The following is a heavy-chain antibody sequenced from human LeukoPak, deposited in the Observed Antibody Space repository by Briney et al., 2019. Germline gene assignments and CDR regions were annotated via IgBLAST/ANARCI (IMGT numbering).Heavy chain of an antibody. V-gene: IGHV4-4*07. CDR1: GGSISSYY. CDR3: ARMKLVKRASGNYLGYFDY. CDR2: IYTSGST. Sequence: PSETLSLTCTVSGGSISSYYWSWIRQPAGKGLEWIGRIYTSGSTNYNPSLKSRVTMSVDTSKNQFSLKLNSVTAADTAVYYCARMKLVKRASGNYLGYFDYWGQGTLVTVSS. D-gene: IGHD1-26*01. J-gene: IGHJ4*02.